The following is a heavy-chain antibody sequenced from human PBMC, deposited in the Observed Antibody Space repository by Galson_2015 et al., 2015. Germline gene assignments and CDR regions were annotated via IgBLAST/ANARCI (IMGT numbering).Heavy chain of an antibody. V-gene: IGHV2-70*11. CDR2: IDWDDDK. D-gene: IGHD2-2*02. CDR3: ARIRGDIVVVPAAIRYYYYYMDV. Sequence: PALVKPTQPLTLTCTFSGFSLSTSGMCVSWIRQPPGKALEWLARIDWDDDKYYSTSLKTRLTISKDTSKNQVVLTMTNMDPVDTATYYCARIRGDIVVVPAAIRYYYYYMDVWGKGTTVTVSS. CDR1: GFSLSTSGMC. J-gene: IGHJ6*03.